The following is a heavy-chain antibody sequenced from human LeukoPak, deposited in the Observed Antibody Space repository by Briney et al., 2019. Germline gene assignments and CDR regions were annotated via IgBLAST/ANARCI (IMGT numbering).Heavy chain of an antibody. CDR3: ARKGIDYDILTGFDP. CDR1: GFTFSRYS. V-gene: IGHV3-48*01. J-gene: IGHJ5*02. D-gene: IGHD3-9*01. CDR2: ISGSSKTI. Sequence: GGSLRLSCAASGFTFSRYSMNWVRQAPRKGLEWVSYISGSSKTIYYADSVKGRFTISRDNAKYSLYLQMNSLRAEDTAVYYCARKGIDYDILTGFDPWGQGTLVTVSS.